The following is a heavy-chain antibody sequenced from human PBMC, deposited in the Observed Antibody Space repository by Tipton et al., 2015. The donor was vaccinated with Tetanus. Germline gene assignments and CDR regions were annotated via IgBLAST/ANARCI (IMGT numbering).Heavy chain of an antibody. CDR3: ARAHCTDGVCNFDF. V-gene: IGHV5-51*01. J-gene: IGHJ4*02. CDR2: IYPGDSDT. CDR1: GYIFNSYW. D-gene: IGHD2-8*01. Sequence: VQLVQSGGEVKKPGESLKISCKGSGYIFNSYWIGWVRQKPGKGLEWMGIIYPGDSDTRYSPSFQGQVTISVDKSIHTAYLQWSSLKASDTSMFYCARAHCTDGVCNFDFWGQGALVTVAS.